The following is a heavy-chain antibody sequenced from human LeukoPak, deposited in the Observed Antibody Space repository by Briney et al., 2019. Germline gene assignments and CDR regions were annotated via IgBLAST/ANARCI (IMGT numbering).Heavy chain of an antibody. Sequence: SETLSLTCTVSGGSISSYYWNWIRQPAGKGLEWIGRIYTSESTNYNPSLKSRVTMSVDTSKNQFSLKLSSVTAADTAVYYCARLTHLGWYFDLWGRGTLVTVSS. J-gene: IGHJ2*01. CDR3: ARLTHLGWYFDL. V-gene: IGHV4-4*07. CDR1: GGSISSYY. D-gene: IGHD3-16*01. CDR2: IYTSEST.